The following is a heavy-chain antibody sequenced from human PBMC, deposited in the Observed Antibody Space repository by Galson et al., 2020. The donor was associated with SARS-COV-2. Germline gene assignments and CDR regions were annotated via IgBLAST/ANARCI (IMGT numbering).Heavy chain of an antibody. CDR1: GFTFSSYG. J-gene: IGHJ4*02. D-gene: IGHD5-18*01. V-gene: IGHV3-30*18. CDR2: IYYDGSNK. CDR3: AKAGYSYGAGWVYFDY. Sequence: GSLRLSCAASGFTFSSYGMHWVRQAPGKGLEWVAVIYYDGSNKYYADSVKGRFTISRDNSKNTLYLQMNSLRAEDTAVYYCAKAGYSYGAGWVYFDYWGQGTLVTVSS.